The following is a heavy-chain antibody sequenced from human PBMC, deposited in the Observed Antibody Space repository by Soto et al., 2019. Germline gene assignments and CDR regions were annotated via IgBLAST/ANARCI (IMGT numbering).Heavy chain of an antibody. CDR1: GFTFSSYG. J-gene: IGHJ6*03. V-gene: IGHV3-30*18. D-gene: IGHD5-18*01. Sequence: PGGSLRLSCAASGFTFSSYGMHWVRQAPGKGLEWVAVISYDGSNKYYADSVKGRFTISRDNSKNTLYLQMSSLRAEDTAVYYCAKDGGSGYSYGLAALPYYYYYMDVWGKGTTVTVSS. CDR3: AKDGGSGYSYGLAALPYYYYYMDV. CDR2: ISYDGSNK.